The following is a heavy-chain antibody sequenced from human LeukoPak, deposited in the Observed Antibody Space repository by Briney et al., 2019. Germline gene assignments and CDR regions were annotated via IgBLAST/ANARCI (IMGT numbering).Heavy chain of an antibody. CDR1: GFTFKNFA. CDR3: AKDVRRAEYCSGTTCYTSSFDY. V-gene: IGHV3-23*01. J-gene: IGHJ4*02. D-gene: IGHD2-2*02. CDR2: ISATGGGA. Sequence: GGSLRLSCEASGFTFKNFAMTWVRQAPGKGLEWVSTISATGGGAYYADSVKGRVTISRDNSKDTLSLQMNTLRAEDTAVYYCAKDVRRAEYCSGTTCYTSSFDYWGQGTLVTVSS.